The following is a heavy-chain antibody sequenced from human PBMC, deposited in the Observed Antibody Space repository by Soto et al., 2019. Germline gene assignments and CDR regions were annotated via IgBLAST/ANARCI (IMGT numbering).Heavy chain of an antibody. D-gene: IGHD3-22*01. Sequence: GSLRLSCAASGFTFSSYAMSWVRQAPGKGLEWVSAISGSGGSTYYADSVKGRFTISRDNSKNTLYLQMNSLRAEDTAVYYCAKGPRVVVIPRYWGQGTLVTVSS. V-gene: IGHV3-23*01. CDR1: GFTFSSYA. CDR2: ISGSGGST. J-gene: IGHJ4*02. CDR3: AKGPRVVVIPRY.